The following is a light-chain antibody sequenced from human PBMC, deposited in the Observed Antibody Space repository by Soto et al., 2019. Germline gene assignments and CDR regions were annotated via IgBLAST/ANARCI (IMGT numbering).Light chain of an antibody. CDR2: GTS. V-gene: IGKV3-20*01. J-gene: IGKJ5*01. CDR3: PQYGNSPIT. Sequence: EIVMTQSPATLSVSPGERATLSCRASQRLVGNLAWYLPKPGQAPRLLIYGTSSRATGIPDRFSGSGSGTDFTLTISRLEPEDFAVYYCPQYGNSPITFGQGARLEI. CDR1: QRLVGN.